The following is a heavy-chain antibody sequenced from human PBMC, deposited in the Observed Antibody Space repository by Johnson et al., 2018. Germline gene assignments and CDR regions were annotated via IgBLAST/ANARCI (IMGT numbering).Heavy chain of an antibody. CDR1: GGSMTDYH. Sequence: QVQLQESGPGLVKPSETLSLTCTVSGGSMTDYHWSWIRQSPGKGLEWIGYIFYTGNTNYNPSLKSRVTISADTSKNQFSLNLRPVTAAEPAIYYCVRAYFFDIWGQGKMGTVSS. CDR3: VRAYFFDI. V-gene: IGHV4-59*01. J-gene: IGHJ3*02. CDR2: IFYTGNT. D-gene: IGHD3-10*01.